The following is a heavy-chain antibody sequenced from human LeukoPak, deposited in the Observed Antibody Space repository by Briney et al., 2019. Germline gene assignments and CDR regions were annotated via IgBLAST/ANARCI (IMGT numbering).Heavy chain of an antibody. D-gene: IGHD3-10*01. CDR3: ARGRGTSSFDY. Sequence: GAPVKVSCKASEYTFTTYYFHWVRQAPGQGLEWMGWINPNSGDSKCTEKFQDRVTITRDTYISTVYMELSRLRYDDTAVYYCARGRGTSSFDYWGQGTLVTVSS. CDR2: INPNSGDS. CDR1: EYTFTTYY. J-gene: IGHJ4*02. V-gene: IGHV1-2*02.